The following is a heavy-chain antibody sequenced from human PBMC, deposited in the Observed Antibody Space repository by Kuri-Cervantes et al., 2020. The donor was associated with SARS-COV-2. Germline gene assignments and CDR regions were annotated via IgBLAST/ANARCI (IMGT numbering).Heavy chain of an antibody. V-gene: IGHV3-11*04. CDR3: ARDLRMGKGLDY. CDR2: IGPSGAPI. Sequence: GESLKISCEASGFTFSDYYVAWIRQAPGKGLEWVSYIGPSGAPIHYADSVKGRFTTSRDNAKNSVYLQMNSLRAEDTAVYYCARDLRMGKGLDYWGQGTQVTVSS. J-gene: IGHJ4*02. D-gene: IGHD7-27*01. CDR1: GFTFSDYY.